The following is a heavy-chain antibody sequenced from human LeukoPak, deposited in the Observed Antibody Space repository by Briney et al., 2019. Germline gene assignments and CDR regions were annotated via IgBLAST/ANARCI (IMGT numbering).Heavy chain of an antibody. J-gene: IGHJ4*02. CDR1: GDSISSDY. Sequence: PSETLSLTCTVSGDSISSDYWSWTRQPPGKGLEWIGTIYNSGNTNYNPSLESRFAISVDTSKNQFSLKLYSVTAADTAVYYCAGGGHWLVFDYWGQGTLVTVSS. CDR2: IYNSGNT. D-gene: IGHD6-19*01. V-gene: IGHV4-4*09. CDR3: AGGGHWLVFDY.